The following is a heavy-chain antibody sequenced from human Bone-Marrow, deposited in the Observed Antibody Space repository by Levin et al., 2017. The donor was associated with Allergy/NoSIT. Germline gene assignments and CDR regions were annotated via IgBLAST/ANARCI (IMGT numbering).Heavy chain of an antibody. CDR3: AIHTGSYFYFAY. CDR2: INHSEGT. J-gene: IGHJ4*02. Sequence: SQTLSLTCAVYGESFSDYCWTWIRQPPGKGLEWIGEINHSEGTNYNPSLKSRVTMSDDTSKNQFSLKLSSVTAADTAVYYCAIHTGSYFYFAYWGQGALVTVSS. D-gene: IGHD1-26*01. V-gene: IGHV4-34*01. CDR1: GESFSDYC.